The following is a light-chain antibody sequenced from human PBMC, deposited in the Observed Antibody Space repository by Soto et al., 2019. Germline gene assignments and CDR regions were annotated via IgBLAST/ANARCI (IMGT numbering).Light chain of an antibody. Sequence: EIVLTQSPGTLSLSPGERATLSCRASQSVSYYLAWYQQKPGQAPRFLIYDASSRATGVPDRFSGSGSGTDFTLTINRLEPEDFAVYYCQQYGSSITFGQGTRLEIK. V-gene: IGKV3-20*01. CDR2: DAS. J-gene: IGKJ5*01. CDR1: QSVSYY. CDR3: QQYGSSIT.